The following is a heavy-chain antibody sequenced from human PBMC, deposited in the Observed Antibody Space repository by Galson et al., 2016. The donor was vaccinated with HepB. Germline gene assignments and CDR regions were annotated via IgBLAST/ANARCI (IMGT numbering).Heavy chain of an antibody. CDR3: ARDSTDRGWYFGL. CDR2: IFDSGST. V-gene: IGHV4-4*01. Sequence: ETLSLTCAVSGGSVSSRSLWGWVRQPPGKGLEWIGEIFDSGSTNYNPSLKSRVTISVDKSKNHVSLDLISVTAADTALYLCARDSTDRGWYFGLWGRGTRVIVSS. D-gene: IGHD1-1*01. J-gene: IGHJ2*01. CDR1: GGSVSSRSL.